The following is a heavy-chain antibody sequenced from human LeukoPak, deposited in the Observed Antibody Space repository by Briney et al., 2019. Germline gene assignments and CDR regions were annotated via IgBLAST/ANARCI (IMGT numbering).Heavy chain of an antibody. V-gene: IGHV1-46*01. Sequence: ASVKVSCKASGYTFTGYYMHWVRQAPGQGLEWMGIINPSGGSTSYAQKFQGRVTMTRDMSTSTVYMELSSLRSDDTAMYYCARSSGWKYNIDYWGQGTLVTVSS. CDR3: ARSSGWKYNIDY. CDR2: INPSGGST. CDR1: GYTFTGYY. D-gene: IGHD6-19*01. J-gene: IGHJ4*02.